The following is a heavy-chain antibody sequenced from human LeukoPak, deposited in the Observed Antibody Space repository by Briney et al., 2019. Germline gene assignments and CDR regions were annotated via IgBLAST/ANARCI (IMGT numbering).Heavy chain of an antibody. CDR1: GDSISSYY. Sequence: SETLSLTCTVSGDSISSYYWSWIRQPPGKGLEWIGYIYYSGSTNYNPSLKSRVTISVDTSKNQFSLKLSSVTAADTAVYYCARVVRGVSDDAFDIWGQGTMVTVSS. D-gene: IGHD3-10*01. J-gene: IGHJ3*02. CDR2: IYYSGST. CDR3: ARVVRGVSDDAFDI. V-gene: IGHV4-59*01.